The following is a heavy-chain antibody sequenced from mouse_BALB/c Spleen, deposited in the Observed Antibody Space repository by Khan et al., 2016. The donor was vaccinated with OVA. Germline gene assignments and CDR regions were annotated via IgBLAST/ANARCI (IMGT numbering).Heavy chain of an antibody. CDR2: IFPGSVSI. CDR3: ARGGYGGFAF. Sequence: QVQLQQSGGDLMKPGASVKISCKATGYTFSSYWIEWVKQRPGHGLEWIGQIFPGSVSITYNEKFKGKATFTADTYSNTAYMQLSSLTSEDSAVYYCARGGYGGFAFWGQGTLFTVSA. V-gene: IGHV1-9*01. CDR1: GYTFSSYW. D-gene: IGHD2-2*01. J-gene: IGHJ3*01.